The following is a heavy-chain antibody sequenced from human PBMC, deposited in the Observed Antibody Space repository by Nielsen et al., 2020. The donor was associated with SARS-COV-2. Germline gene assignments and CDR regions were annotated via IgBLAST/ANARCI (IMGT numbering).Heavy chain of an antibody. CDR1: GGSFSGYY. CDR3: ARGLKD. V-gene: IGHV4-34*01. J-gene: IGHJ4*02. CDR2: INHSGST. Sequence: SETLSLTCAVYGGSFSGYYWSWIRQPPGKGLEWIGEINHSGSTNYNPSLKSRVTISVDTSKNQFSLKLSSVTAADTAVYYCARGLKDWGQGTLVTVSS.